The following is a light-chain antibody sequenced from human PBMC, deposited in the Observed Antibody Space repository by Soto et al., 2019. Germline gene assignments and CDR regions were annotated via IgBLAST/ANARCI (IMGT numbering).Light chain of an antibody. CDR2: GAS. J-gene: IGKJ5*01. V-gene: IGKV3D-15*01. Sequence: EIVMTQSPLSLPVTPGEPASISCRSSQSVGSNLAWYQQKPGQAPRLLIYGASTRATGVPARFSGSGSGTEFTLSISSLQSEDFAIYYCQQYNNWPITFGQGTRLEIK. CDR1: QSVGSN. CDR3: QQYNNWPIT.